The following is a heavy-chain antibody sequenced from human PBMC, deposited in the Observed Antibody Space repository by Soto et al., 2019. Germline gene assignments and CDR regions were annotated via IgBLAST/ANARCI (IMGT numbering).Heavy chain of an antibody. CDR2: ISPSSVSV. CDR1: GFTFSDYD. CDR3: ARDRPVDSGWDTNWFDP. V-gene: IGHV3-48*04. Sequence: GGSLRLSCAASGFTFSDYDMNWVRQAPGKGLEWVACISPSSVSVNYADSVKGRFTISRDNADNSLYLQMSSLRAEDTAVYYCARDRPVDSGWDTNWFDPWGQGTLVTVSS. J-gene: IGHJ5*02. D-gene: IGHD6-19*01.